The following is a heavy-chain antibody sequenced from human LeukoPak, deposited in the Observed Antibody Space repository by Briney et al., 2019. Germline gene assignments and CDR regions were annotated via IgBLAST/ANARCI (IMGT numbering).Heavy chain of an antibody. Sequence: GGSLRLSCAASGFTFSSYAMSWVRQAPGKGLEWVSAISGSGGSTYYADSVKGRFTISRDNSKNTLYLQMNSLRAEDTAVYYCAKSVYCSSTSCYRSYYYGMDVWAKGPRSPSP. D-gene: IGHD2-2*01. CDR3: AKSVYCSSTSCYRSYYYGMDV. CDR2: ISGSGGST. J-gene: IGHJ6*02. V-gene: IGHV3-23*01. CDR1: GFTFSSYA.